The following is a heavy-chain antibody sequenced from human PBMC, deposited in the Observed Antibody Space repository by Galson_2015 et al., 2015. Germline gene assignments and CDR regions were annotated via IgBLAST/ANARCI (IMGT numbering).Heavy chain of an antibody. CDR2: ISGNSNYI. V-gene: IGHV3-21*01. CDR1: GFTFTIYD. Sequence: SLRLSCAASGFTFTIYDMTWVRQAPGKGLEWVSSISGNSNYIYYADSVKGRFTLSRDNAKNSLYLQMNSLTADDTAVYYCARDLTGVRVFDLWGRGTLVAVSS. CDR3: ARDLTGVRVFDL. D-gene: IGHD7-27*01. J-gene: IGHJ2*01.